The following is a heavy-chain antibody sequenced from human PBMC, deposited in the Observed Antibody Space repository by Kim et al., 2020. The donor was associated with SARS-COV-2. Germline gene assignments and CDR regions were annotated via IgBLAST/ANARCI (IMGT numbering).Heavy chain of an antibody. V-gene: IGHV1-69*13. CDR3: ARLTNTVTTYYYYYGMDV. J-gene: IGHJ6*02. CDR1: GGTFSSYA. Sequence: SVKVSCKASGGTFSSYAISWVRQAPGQGLEWMGGIIPIFGTANYAQKFQGRVTITADESTSTAYMELSSLRSEDTAVYYCARLTNTVTTYYYYYGMDVWGQGTTVTVSS. CDR2: IIPIFGTA. D-gene: IGHD4-4*01.